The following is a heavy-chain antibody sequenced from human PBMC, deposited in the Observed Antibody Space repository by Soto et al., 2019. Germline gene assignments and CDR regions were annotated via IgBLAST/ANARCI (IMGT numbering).Heavy chain of an antibody. D-gene: IGHD2-15*01. V-gene: IGHV4-39*01. CDR2: INYSGST. CDR3: GRRQAPRYSSGNNYCDL. Sequence: QLQLQASGPGLVKPSETLSLNCTVSSGPIYSGSYHWGWIRQPPGKGLEWIGAINYSGSTYYNPSRKRRGTKAADASKNQFSLIRTAVTAADTAVYYCGRRQAPRYSSGNNYCDLGGQGTLVTVSS. J-gene: IGHJ4*02. CDR1: SGPIYSGSYH.